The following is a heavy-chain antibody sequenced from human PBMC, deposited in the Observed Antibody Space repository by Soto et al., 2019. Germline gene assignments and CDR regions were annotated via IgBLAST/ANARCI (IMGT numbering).Heavy chain of an antibody. CDR3: ARVREYSSGWPPYYFDY. Sequence: SVKVSCKASGGTFSSYAISWVRQAPGQGLEWMGGIIPIFGTANYAQKFQGRVTITADESTSTAYMELSSLRSEDTAVYYCARVREYSSGWPPYYFDYWGQGTLVTVSS. CDR1: GGTFSSYA. J-gene: IGHJ4*02. V-gene: IGHV1-69*13. CDR2: IIPIFGTA. D-gene: IGHD6-19*01.